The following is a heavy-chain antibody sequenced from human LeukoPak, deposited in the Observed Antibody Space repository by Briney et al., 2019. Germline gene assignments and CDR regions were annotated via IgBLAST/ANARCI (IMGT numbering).Heavy chain of an antibody. Sequence: GGSLRLSCATSGFTFSSNWMSWVRQAPGKGLEWVASTNPDGSVKHHVDSVKGRFTISRDNAKNSLSLQMDTLRAEDTAVYYCAKLLGTATRYDYWGQGTLVIVSS. V-gene: IGHV3-7*01. D-gene: IGHD1-1*01. J-gene: IGHJ4*02. CDR3: AKLLGTATRYDY. CDR2: TNPDGSVK. CDR1: GFTFSSNW.